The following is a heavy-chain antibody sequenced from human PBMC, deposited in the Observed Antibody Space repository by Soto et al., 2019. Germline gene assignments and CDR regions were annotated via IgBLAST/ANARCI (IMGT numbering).Heavy chain of an antibody. J-gene: IGHJ4*02. D-gene: IGHD7-27*01. V-gene: IGHV4-59*01. CDR3: ARLTANWGFDC. Sequence: QVQLQESGPGLVKPSETLSLTCTASGGSISSYYWNWIQQPPGKGLEWIGYIYYSGSTNYNPALKSRVTIAVDTSGNQFSLKLSSVTAADPAVYYCARLTANWGFDCWGQGTLVTV. CDR1: GGSISSYY. CDR2: IYYSGST.